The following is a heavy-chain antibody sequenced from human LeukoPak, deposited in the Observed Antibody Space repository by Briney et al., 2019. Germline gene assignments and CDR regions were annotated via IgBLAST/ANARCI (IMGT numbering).Heavy chain of an antibody. CDR3: AANGYYSIDV. CDR2: IFHSGGT. V-gene: IGHV4-34*12. J-gene: IGHJ6*03. CDR1: GGSFNSYW. Sequence: PSETLSLTCGVYGGSFNSYWWTWVRQPPGKGLEWIGEIFHSGGTNYNPSLKSRISLSVDKSQDQFSLKLNSLTAADTAVYYCAANGYYSIDVWGKGTTVTVSS. D-gene: IGHD2-8*01.